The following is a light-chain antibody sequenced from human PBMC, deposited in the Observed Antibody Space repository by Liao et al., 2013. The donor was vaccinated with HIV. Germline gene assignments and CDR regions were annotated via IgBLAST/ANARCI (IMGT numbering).Light chain of an antibody. J-gene: IGLJ2*01. V-gene: IGLV3-21*01. CDR2: YDG. CDR1: NIGSKS. Sequence: SYALTQPPSVSVAPGETARISCGADNIGSKSVQWYQQKAGQAPVLVIYYDGDRPSGIPERFSGSNSGDAATLSISRVEXGDEADYYCQVWDRSCEVIFGGGTQLTV. CDR3: QVWDRSCEVI.